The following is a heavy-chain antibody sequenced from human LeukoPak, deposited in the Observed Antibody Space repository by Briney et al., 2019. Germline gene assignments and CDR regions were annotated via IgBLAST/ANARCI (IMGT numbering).Heavy chain of an antibody. D-gene: IGHD4-23*01. CDR2: ISYSGNT. CDR1: GGSIISSDYH. CDR3: ARDFQGKYYYYGMDV. Sequence: SETLSLTCTVSGGSIISSDYHWGWVRQPPGKGLEWIGTISYSGNTNYNPSLKSRVTISVDTSKNQFSLKLSSVTAADTAVYYCARDFQGKYYYYGMDVWGQGTTVTVSS. V-gene: IGHV4-39*07. J-gene: IGHJ6*02.